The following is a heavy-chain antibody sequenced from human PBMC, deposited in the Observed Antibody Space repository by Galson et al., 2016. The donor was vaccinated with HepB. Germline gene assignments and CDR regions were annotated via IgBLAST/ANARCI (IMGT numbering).Heavy chain of an antibody. J-gene: IGHJ6*04. CDR2: ISAYNGNT. V-gene: IGHV1-18*01. CDR1: GYTFTSYG. Sequence: SVKVSCKASGYTFTSYGISWVRQAPGQGLEWMGWISAYNGNTNYAQKLQGRGTMTTETSTSTAYMELRSLISDDTAVDYCARGLCSSTSCYTFWDYYYYGMDVWGKGTTVTVSS. CDR3: ARGLCSSTSCYTFWDYYYYGMDV. D-gene: IGHD2-2*01.